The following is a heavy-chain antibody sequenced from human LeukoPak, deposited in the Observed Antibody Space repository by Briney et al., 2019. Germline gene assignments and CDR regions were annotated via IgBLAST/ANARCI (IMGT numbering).Heavy chain of an antibody. CDR2: INPNSGGT. J-gene: IGHJ3*02. CDR1: GYTFTGYY. V-gene: IGHV1-2*02. CDR3: AREDRWGSGAFDI. D-gene: IGHD7-27*01. Sequence: GASVKVSCKASGYTFTGYYMHWVRQAPGQGLEWMGWINPNSGGTNYAQKFQGRVTMTRDTSISTAYMELSRLRSEDTAVYYCAREDRWGSGAFDIWGQGTMVTVSS.